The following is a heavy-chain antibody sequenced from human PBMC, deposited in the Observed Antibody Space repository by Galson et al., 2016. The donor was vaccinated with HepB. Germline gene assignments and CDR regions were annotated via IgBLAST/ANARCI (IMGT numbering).Heavy chain of an antibody. V-gene: IGHV4-39*01. J-gene: IGHJ4*02. CDR2: LYYSGST. CDR1: GGSISSSRYS. D-gene: IGHD2-2*01. CDR3: ARYCSSTSCSRYGDILTGYDGPF. Sequence: LSLTCTVSGGSISSSRYSWGWIRQPPGKGLEWIGCLYYSGSTYYNSSLKSRVTISVDTSKNQSSLNLSAVTAADTAVYYCARYCSSTSCSRYGDILTGYDGPFGGQGTLVTVSS.